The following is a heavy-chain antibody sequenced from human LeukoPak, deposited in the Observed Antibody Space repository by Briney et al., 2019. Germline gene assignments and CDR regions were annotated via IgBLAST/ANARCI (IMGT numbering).Heavy chain of an antibody. D-gene: IGHD3-22*01. CDR2: IKQGGSEK. V-gene: IGHV3-7*04. CDR1: GFTFSSYW. Sequence: PGGSPRLSCAASGFTFSSYWMSWVRQAPGKGLEWVANIKQGGSEKYYVDSVKGRFTISRDNAKNSLYLQMNSLRAEDTAVYYCAKDGRGSGYFPDYWGQGTLVTVSS. J-gene: IGHJ4*02. CDR3: AKDGRGSGYFPDY.